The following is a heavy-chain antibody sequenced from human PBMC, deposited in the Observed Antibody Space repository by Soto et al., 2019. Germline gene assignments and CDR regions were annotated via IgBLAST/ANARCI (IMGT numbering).Heavy chain of an antibody. V-gene: IGHV4-59*01. CDR1: GGSICSYY. CDR3: ARDRWDDYGDSYYYYGMDV. J-gene: IGHJ6*02. Sequence: SETLSLTCTVSGGSICSYYWSWIRQPPGKGLEWIGYIYYSGSTNYNPSLKSRVTISVDTSKNQFSLKLSSVTAADTAVYYCARDRWDDYGDSYYYYGMDVWGQGTTVTVSS. CDR2: IYYSGST. D-gene: IGHD4-17*01.